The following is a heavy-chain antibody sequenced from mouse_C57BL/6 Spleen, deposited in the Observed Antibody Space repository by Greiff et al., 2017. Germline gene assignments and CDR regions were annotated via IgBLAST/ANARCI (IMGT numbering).Heavy chain of an antibody. D-gene: IGHD2-3*01. CDR2: ISSGGSYT. V-gene: IGHV5-6*01. CDR1: GFTFSSYG. CDR3: ANDGYGAY. J-gene: IGHJ3*01. Sequence: DVQLVESGGDLVKPGGSLKLSCAASGFTFSSYGMSWVRQTPDQRLEWVATISSGGSYTYYPDSVKGRFTISRDNAKNTLYLQMSSLKSEDTAMYYCANDGYGAYWGQGTLVTVSA.